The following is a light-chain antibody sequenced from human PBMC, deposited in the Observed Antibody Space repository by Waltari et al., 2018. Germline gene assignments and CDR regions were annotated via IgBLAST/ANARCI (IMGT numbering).Light chain of an antibody. V-gene: IGLV1-40*01. CDR3: QSYDTSLSDWV. CDR2: GNT. Sequence: QSVLTQPPSVSGAPGQRVTIPSPGTSSNIGAGSDVNWYQQLPGTAPKSVVYGNTFPPSGVPDRFTGSKSGTSASLAITGLQAEDEADYYCQSYDTSLSDWVFGGGTKLTVL. CDR1: SSNIGAGSD. J-gene: IGLJ3*02.